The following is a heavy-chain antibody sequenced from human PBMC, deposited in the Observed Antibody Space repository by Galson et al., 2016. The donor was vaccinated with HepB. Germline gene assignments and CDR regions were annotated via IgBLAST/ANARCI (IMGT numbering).Heavy chain of an antibody. CDR2: LNRSGSI. J-gene: IGHJ4*02. CDR3: ARGQAVLRASDWLRVRGYFDS. Sequence: ETLSLTCAVYGGSFSDYYWSWIRHSPWKGLEWIGVLNRSGSINYKTSLKSRSTISIDTSKKQFSLNLRSVSAADTAVYYCARGQAVLRASDWLRVRGYFDSWGQGTRVSVSS. V-gene: IGHV4-34*01. CDR1: GGSFSDYY. D-gene: IGHD3-9*01.